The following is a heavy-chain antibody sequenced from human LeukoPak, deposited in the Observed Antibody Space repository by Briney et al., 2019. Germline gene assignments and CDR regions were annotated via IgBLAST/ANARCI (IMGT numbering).Heavy chain of an antibody. CDR3: ASGITSGSPSTTDY. CDR1: GYTFTTYG. CDR2: ISTYNGHT. D-gene: IGHD1-26*01. Sequence: ASVKVSCKASGYTFTTYGVSWVRQDPGQGLEWMGWISTYNGHTNFAQKLQGRITMTTDTSTSTAYMELRSLRSDDTAVYYCASGITSGSPSTTDYWGQGTLVTVSS. V-gene: IGHV1-18*01. J-gene: IGHJ4*02.